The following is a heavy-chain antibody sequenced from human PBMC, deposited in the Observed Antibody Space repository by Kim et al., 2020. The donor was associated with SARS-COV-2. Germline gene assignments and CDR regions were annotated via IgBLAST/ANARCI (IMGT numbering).Heavy chain of an antibody. V-gene: IGHV3-23*01. Sequence: GGSLRLSCAASGFTFTIYAMTWVRQAPGKGLELVSTISGTGGSTYYADSVKGRFTISRDNSKNTLYLQMSSLRAEDTAVYYCAKGHCSGGRCYGYNYWGQGTLVTVSS. CDR2: ISGTGGST. CDR3: AKGHCSGGRCYGYNY. J-gene: IGHJ4*02. CDR1: GFTFTIYA. D-gene: IGHD2-15*01.